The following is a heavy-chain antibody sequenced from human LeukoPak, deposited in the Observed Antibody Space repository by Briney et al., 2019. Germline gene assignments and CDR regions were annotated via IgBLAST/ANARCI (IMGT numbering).Heavy chain of an antibody. Sequence: ASVKLSCKASGGTFSSYAISWVRQAPGQGLEWMGRIIPVFGTANYAQKFQGRVTITTDESTSTAYMELSSLRSEDTAVYYCARGRGDGYCTNSLCYPPYFDYWGQGTLVTVSS. CDR1: GGTFSSYA. J-gene: IGHJ4*02. D-gene: IGHD2-8*01. CDR3: ARGRGDGYCTNSLCYPPYFDY. V-gene: IGHV1-69*05. CDR2: IIPVFGTA.